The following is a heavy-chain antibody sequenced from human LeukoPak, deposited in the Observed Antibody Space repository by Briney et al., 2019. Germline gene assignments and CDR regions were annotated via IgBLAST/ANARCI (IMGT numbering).Heavy chain of an antibody. Sequence: PSETLSLTCAVYGGSFSGYYWSWIRQPPGKGLEWIGEINHSGSTIYNPSLKSRVTISVDTSKNQFSLKLSSETAADTAVYYCARVKCSGGSCGAFDIWGQGTMVTVSS. V-gene: IGHV4-34*01. CDR3: ARVKCSGGSCGAFDI. CDR1: GGSFSGYY. D-gene: IGHD2-15*01. CDR2: INHSGST. J-gene: IGHJ3*02.